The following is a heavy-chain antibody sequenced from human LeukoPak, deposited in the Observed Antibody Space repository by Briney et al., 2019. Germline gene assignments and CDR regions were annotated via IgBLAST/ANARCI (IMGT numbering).Heavy chain of an antibody. CDR2: INHSGST. D-gene: IGHD6-13*01. V-gene: IGHV4-34*01. CDR1: GGSLSGYY. Sequence: PSETLSLTCAVYGGSLSGYYWSWIRQPPGKGLEWIGEINHSGSTNYNPSLKSRVTISVDTSKNQFSLKLSSVTAADTAVYYCARGPAIAAAGRFDYWGQGTLVTVSS. J-gene: IGHJ4*02. CDR3: ARGPAIAAAGRFDY.